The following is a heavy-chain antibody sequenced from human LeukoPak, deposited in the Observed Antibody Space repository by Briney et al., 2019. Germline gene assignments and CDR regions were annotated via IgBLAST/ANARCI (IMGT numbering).Heavy chain of an antibody. CDR1: GYIFTNYY. Sequence: ASVKVSCKASGYIFTNYYMYWMRQAPGQGLEWMGLINPSGGGTNYAQKFQGRVTMTRDMSTGTVYMELSSLRSEDTAVYYCARGVHVRTYDSNHNRFDPWGQGTLVTVSS. D-gene: IGHD3-22*01. V-gene: IGHV1-46*01. CDR2: INPSGGGT. J-gene: IGHJ5*02. CDR3: ARGVHVRTYDSNHNRFDP.